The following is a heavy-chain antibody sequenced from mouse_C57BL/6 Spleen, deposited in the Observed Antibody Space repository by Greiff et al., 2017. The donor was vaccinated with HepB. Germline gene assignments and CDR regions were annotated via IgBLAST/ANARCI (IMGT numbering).Heavy chain of an antibody. CDR3: ARGVGDWYFDY. D-gene: IGHD1-1*02. CDR2: ISYSGST. J-gene: IGHJ2*01. CDR1: GYSITSGYD. V-gene: IGHV3-1*01. Sequence: EVQGVESGPGMVKPSQSLSLTCTVTGYSITSGYDWHWIRHFPGNKLEWMGYISYSGSTNYNPSLKSRISITHDTSKNHFFLKLNSVTTEDTATYYCARGVGDWYFDYWGQGTTLTVSS.